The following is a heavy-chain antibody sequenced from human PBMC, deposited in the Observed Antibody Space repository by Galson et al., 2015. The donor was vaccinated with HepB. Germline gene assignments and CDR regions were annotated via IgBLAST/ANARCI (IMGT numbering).Heavy chain of an antibody. V-gene: IGHV3-30*18. D-gene: IGHD3/OR15-3a*01. CDR2: ISYDGSNK. Sequence: SLRLSCAASRFTFSSYGMHWVRQAPGKGLEWVAVISYDGSNKYYADSVNGRFTISRDNSKNTLYLQVNSLRAEDKAVYYCAKELDPRYYYGMDVSGQGTTVTVSS. CDR1: RFTFSSYG. CDR3: AKELDPRYYYGMDV. J-gene: IGHJ6*02.